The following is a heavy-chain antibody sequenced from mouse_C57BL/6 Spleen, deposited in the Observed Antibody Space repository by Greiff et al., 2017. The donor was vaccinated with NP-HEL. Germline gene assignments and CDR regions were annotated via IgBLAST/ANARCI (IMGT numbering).Heavy chain of an antibody. J-gene: IGHJ1*03. V-gene: IGHV1-63*01. CDR3: ARERNYYGTSYGGYFDV. CDR2: IYPGGGYT. CDR1: GYTFTNYW. D-gene: IGHD1-1*01. Sequence: QVQLKQSGAELVRPGTSVKMSCKASGYTFTNYWIGWAKQRPGHGLEWIGDIYPGGGYTNYNEKFKGKATLTADKSSSTAYMQFSSLTSEDSAIYYCARERNYYGTSYGGYFDVWGTGTTVTVSS.